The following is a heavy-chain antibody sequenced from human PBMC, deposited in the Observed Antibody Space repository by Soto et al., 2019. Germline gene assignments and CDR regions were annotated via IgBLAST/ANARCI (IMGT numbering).Heavy chain of an antibody. CDR1: GFTFSSYA. CDR2: ISGSGGST. CDR3: AKGTVYGHGDY. D-gene: IGHD3-10*01. Sequence: EVQLLESVGGLVQPGGSLRLSCAASGFTFSSYALSWVRQAPGTGLEWVSAISGSGGSTYDADSVKGRFTISRDNSKNTLYLQMNRLSAEDTAVYYCAKGTVYGHGDYWGQGTLVTVSS. J-gene: IGHJ4*02. V-gene: IGHV3-23*01.